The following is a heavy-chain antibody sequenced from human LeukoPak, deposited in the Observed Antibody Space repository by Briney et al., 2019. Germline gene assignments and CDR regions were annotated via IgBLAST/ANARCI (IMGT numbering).Heavy chain of an antibody. Sequence: ASVKVSCKASGYTFTSYGISWVRQAPGQGLEWMGWISAYNGNTNYAQKLQGRVTMTTDTSTSTAYMELRSLRSDDTAVYYCATGGSGIYYYYYYMDVWGKGTTVTVSS. V-gene: IGHV1-18*01. CDR3: ATGGSGIYYYYYYMDV. CDR1: GYTFTSYG. J-gene: IGHJ6*03. CDR2: ISAYNGNT. D-gene: IGHD3-10*01.